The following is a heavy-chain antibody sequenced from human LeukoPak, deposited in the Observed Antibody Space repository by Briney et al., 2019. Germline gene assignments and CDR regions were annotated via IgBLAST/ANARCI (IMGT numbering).Heavy chain of an antibody. J-gene: IGHJ4*02. CDR1: GYSFTSYW. CDR2: IDPSDSYT. D-gene: IGHD5-18*01. Sequence: GESLRISCKGSGYSFTSYWISWVRQMPGKGLEWIGRIDPSDSYTNYSPSFQGHVTISADKSISTAFLQWSSLKASDTAMYYCARRGYSYLPLDYWGQGTLVTVSS. CDR3: ARRGYSYLPLDY. V-gene: IGHV5-10-1*01.